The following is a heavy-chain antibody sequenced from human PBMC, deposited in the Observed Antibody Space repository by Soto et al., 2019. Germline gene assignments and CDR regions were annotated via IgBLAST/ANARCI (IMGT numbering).Heavy chain of an antibody. V-gene: IGHV4-34*01. CDR3: ARVSSSGSARYYYYGMDV. D-gene: IGHD6-6*01. J-gene: IGHJ6*02. CDR2: INHSGST. Sequence: SETLSLTCAVYGGSFSGYYWSWIRQPPGKGLEWIGEINHSGSTNYNPSLKSRVTISVDTSKNQFSLKLSSVTAADTAVYYCARVSSSGSARYYYYGMDVWGQGTTGTVSS. CDR1: GGSFSGYY.